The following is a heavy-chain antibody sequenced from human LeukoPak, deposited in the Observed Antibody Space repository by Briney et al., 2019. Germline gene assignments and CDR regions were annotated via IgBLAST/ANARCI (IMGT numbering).Heavy chain of an antibody. D-gene: IGHD4-23*01. CDR2: IYTSGST. CDR1: GGSISSGSYY. J-gene: IGHJ5*02. V-gene: IGHV4-61*02. Sequence: SQTLSLTCTVSGGSISSGSYYWSWIRQPAGKGLEWIGRIYTSGSTNYNPSLKSRVTISVDTSKNQFSLKLSSVTAADTAVYYCARGGPYGGNSMGYNWFDPWGQGTLVTASS. CDR3: ARGGPYGGNSMGYNWFDP.